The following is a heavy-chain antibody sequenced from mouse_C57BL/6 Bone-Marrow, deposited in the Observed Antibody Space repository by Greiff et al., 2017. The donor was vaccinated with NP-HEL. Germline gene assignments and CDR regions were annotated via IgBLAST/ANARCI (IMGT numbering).Heavy chain of an antibody. V-gene: IGHV1-53*01. CDR2: INPSNGGT. Sequence: QVQLQQPGTELVKPGASVKLSCKASGYTFTSYWMHWVKQRPGQGLEWIGNINPSNGGTNYNEKFKSTATLTVDKSSSTAYMQLSSLTSEDSAVYYCARGTTVVAPYWYFDVWGTGTTVTVSS. CDR3: ARGTTVVAPYWYFDV. J-gene: IGHJ1*03. D-gene: IGHD1-1*01. CDR1: GYTFTSYW.